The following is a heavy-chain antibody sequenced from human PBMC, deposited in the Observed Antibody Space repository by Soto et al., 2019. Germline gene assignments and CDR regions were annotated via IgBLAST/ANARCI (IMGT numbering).Heavy chain of an antibody. CDR3: ARDTGDSSGYYYPNWFDP. D-gene: IGHD3-22*01. J-gene: IGHJ5*02. V-gene: IGHV1-3*01. Sequence: ASVKVSCKASGYTFTSYAMHWVRQAPGQRLEWMGWINAGNGNTKYSQKFQGRVTITADESTSTAYMELSSLRSEDTAVYYCARDTGDSSGYYYPNWFDPWGQGTLVTVSS. CDR1: GYTFTSYA. CDR2: INAGNGNT.